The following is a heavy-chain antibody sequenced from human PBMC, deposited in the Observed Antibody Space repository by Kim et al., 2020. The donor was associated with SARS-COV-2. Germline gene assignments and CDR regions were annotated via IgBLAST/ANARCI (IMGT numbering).Heavy chain of an antibody. V-gene: IGHV3-13*04. CDR3: SRSRTCGELVNIYYYYGMDV. CDR2: IGTAGDT. CDR1: GFTFSSYD. D-gene: IGHD3-10*01. Sequence: GGSLRLSCAASGFTFSSYDMHWVRQATGKGLEWVSAIGTAGDTYYPGSVKGRFTISRENAKNSLYLQMNSLRAGDTALYYCSRSRTCGELVNIYYYYGMDVWGQGTTGTVSS. J-gene: IGHJ6*02.